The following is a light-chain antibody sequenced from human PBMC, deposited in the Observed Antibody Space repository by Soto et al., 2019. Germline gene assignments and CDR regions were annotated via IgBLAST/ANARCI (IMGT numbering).Light chain of an antibody. J-gene: IGLJ3*02. CDR3: AGWDDSLNGPTWV. CDR2: HND. Sequence: QSVLTQPPSASGTPGQRVTISCSGSTSNIGTNTVYWYQQLPGTAPKLLIFHNDQRPSGVPDRISGSKSGTSASLAISGLQSEDEADYYCAGWDDSLNGPTWVFGGGTKLTVL. V-gene: IGLV1-44*01. CDR1: TSNIGTNT.